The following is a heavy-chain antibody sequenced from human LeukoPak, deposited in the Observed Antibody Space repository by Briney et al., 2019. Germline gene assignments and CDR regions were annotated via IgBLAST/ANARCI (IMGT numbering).Heavy chain of an antibody. V-gene: IGHV5-51*01. D-gene: IGHD2-2*01. Sequence: PGAPLKISRQVSGYRFTSSCIGWLRQMPRKGLDWIGIISPGYSDTRSSPSFQGQVTTSADKSISTAYLQWSSLKASDTAMYYCARSTNPRRRYYMDVWGKGTTVTVSS. CDR2: ISPGYSDT. CDR3: ARSTNPRRRYYMDV. J-gene: IGHJ6*03. CDR1: GYRFTSSC.